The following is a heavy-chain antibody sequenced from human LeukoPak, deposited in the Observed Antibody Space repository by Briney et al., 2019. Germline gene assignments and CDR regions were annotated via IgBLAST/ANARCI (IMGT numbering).Heavy chain of an antibody. Sequence: PGGSLRLSCAASGFTFSSYGMHWVRQAPGKGLEWVAVISYDGSNKYYADSVKGRFTISRDNSKNTLHLQMNSLRAEDTAVYYCAKDRVRGVIREDYFDYWGQGTLVTVSS. D-gene: IGHD3-10*01. J-gene: IGHJ4*02. CDR2: ISYDGSNK. CDR1: GFTFSSYG. V-gene: IGHV3-30*18. CDR3: AKDRVRGVIREDYFDY.